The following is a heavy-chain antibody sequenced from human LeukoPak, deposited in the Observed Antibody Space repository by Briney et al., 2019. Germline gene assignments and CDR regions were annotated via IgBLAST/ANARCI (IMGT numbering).Heavy chain of an antibody. V-gene: IGHV4-39*01. CDR2: IYYSGST. CDR3: ARFFIAVAGIYWFDP. D-gene: IGHD6-19*01. CDR1: SGSISSSSYY. Sequence: SETLSLTCTVSSGSISSSSYYWGWIRQPPGKGLEWIGSIYYSGSTYYNPSLKSRVTISVDTSKNQFSLKLSSVTAADTAVYYCARFFIAVAGIYWFDPWGQGTLVTVSS. J-gene: IGHJ5*02.